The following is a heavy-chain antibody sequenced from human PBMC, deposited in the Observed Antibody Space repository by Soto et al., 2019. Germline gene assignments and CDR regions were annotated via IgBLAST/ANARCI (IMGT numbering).Heavy chain of an antibody. CDR3: ARDMRTNRDPLRS. CDR1: GFTFSNSG. Sequence: QVQLVESGGGVVQPGRSLRLSCAASGFTFSNSGMHWVRQAPGKGLEWLAVILYAGNNDFYADSVKGRFTISRDNSINPLYLLRNGLRAEDTGVDYCARDMRTNRDPLRSWGQGTLVTVSS. D-gene: IGHD2-2*01. J-gene: IGHJ5*02. V-gene: IGHV3-33*01. CDR2: ILYAGNND.